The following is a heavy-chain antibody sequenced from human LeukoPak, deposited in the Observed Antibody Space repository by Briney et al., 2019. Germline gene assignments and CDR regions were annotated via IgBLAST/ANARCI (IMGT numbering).Heavy chain of an antibody. V-gene: IGHV3-48*02. CDR2: ISSSSSTI. CDR3: ARYNYGSGSYYSDY. D-gene: IGHD3-10*01. CDR1: GFXFSSYS. Sequence: GGSLRLSCAASGFXFSSYSMNWVRQAPGKGLEWVSYISSSSSTIYYADSVKGRFTISRDNAKNSLYLQMNSLRDEDTAVYYCARYNYGSGSYYSDYWGQGTLVTVSS. J-gene: IGHJ4*02.